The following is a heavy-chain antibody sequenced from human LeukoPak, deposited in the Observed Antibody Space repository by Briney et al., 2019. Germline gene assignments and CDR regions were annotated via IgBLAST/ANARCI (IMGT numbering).Heavy chain of an antibody. D-gene: IGHD4-17*01. V-gene: IGHV3-73*01. CDR3: TRFYDDYVYFDY. J-gene: IGHJ4*02. CDR1: GFTFSGSA. CDR2: IRTKTNKYAT. Sequence: GGSLRLSCAASGFTFSGSAIHWVRQAPGKGLEWVGRIRTKTNKYATEYAASVKGRITISRDDSKNTAYLQMNSMKTEDTAMYYCTRFYDDYVYFDYWGQGTLVTVYS.